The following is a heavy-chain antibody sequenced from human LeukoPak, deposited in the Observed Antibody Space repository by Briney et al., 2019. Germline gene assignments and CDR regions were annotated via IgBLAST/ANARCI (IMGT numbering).Heavy chain of an antibody. V-gene: IGHV3-7*01. D-gene: IGHD3-22*01. CDR3: ARGLRNYYDSSGLDAFDI. Sequence: GGSLTLSCAASGFTFSSYWMSWVRQAPGKGLEWVANIKQDGSEKYYVDSVKGRFTISRDNAKNSLYLQMNSLRAEDTAVYYCARGLRNYYDSSGLDAFDIWGQGTMVTVSS. CDR2: IKQDGSEK. J-gene: IGHJ3*02. CDR1: GFTFSSYW.